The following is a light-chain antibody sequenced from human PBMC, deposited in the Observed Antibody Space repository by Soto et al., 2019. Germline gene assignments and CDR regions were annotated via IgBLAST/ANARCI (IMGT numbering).Light chain of an antibody. CDR1: SSNIGAGYN. CDR2: GNN. V-gene: IGLV1-40*01. Sequence: QSVLTQPPSVSGAPGQRVTISCTGSSSNIGAGYNVHWYQQLPGTAPKLLIYGNNNRPSGVPDRFCGSKSGTSASLAITGLQAEDEADYYCQSYASSLSGWVFGGGTKLTVL. J-gene: IGLJ3*02. CDR3: QSYASSLSGWV.